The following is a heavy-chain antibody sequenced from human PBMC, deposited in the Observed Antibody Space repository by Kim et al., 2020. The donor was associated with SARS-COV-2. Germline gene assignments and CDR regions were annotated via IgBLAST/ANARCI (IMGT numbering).Heavy chain of an antibody. J-gene: IGHJ3*02. Sequence: DSVKGRFTISRDNAKNTLYLQMNSLRAEDTAVYYCARERSGSYRNDAFDIWGQGTMVTVSS. V-gene: IGHV3-74*01. D-gene: IGHD1-26*01. CDR3: ARERSGSYRNDAFDI.